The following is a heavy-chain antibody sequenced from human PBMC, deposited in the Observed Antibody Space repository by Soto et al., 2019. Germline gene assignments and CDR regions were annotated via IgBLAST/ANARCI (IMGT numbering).Heavy chain of an antibody. CDR1: GYIFTDHC. CDR2: ICPGYSNI. D-gene: IGHD2-21*02. CDR3: ARRHYCGGDGTINPDYYYGMDV. V-gene: IGHV5-51*01. J-gene: IGHJ6*02. Sequence: EVQVVQSGAEVKEPGESLKISCKGSGYIFTDHCIVWVRQMAGKGLEWVGIICPGYSNIIYSPSVQGQVTISADMSIXXAYLQWSSLKASDTAIYYCARRHYCGGDGTINPDYYYGMDVWGQGTTVTVSS.